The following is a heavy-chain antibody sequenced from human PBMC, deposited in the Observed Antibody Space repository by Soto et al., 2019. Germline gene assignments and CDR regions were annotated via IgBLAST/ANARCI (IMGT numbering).Heavy chain of an antibody. J-gene: IGHJ6*02. D-gene: IGHD2-15*01. V-gene: IGHV1-69*01. Sequence: QVQLVQSGAEVKKPGSSVKVSCKASGGTFSSYAISWVRQAPGQGLEWMGGIIPIFGTANYAQKFQGRVTITADESTSTAYMELSSLRSEDTAVYYCARGRIKDGYCSGGSCYPHYYGMDVWGQGTTVTVSS. CDR2: IIPIFGTA. CDR3: ARGRIKDGYCSGGSCYPHYYGMDV. CDR1: GGTFSSYA.